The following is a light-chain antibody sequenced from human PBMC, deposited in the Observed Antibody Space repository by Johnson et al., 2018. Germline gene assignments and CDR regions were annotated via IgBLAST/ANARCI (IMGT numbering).Light chain of an antibody. V-gene: IGLV1-51*02. J-gene: IGLJ1*01. CDR2: ENN. CDR1: SSNIGNNY. Sequence: QSVLTQPPSVSAAPGQKVTISCSGSSSNIGNNYVSWYQQLPGTAPKLLIYENNKRPSGIPDRFSGSKSGTSATLGIIGLQTGDEADYYCGTWDSSLSAGNVSGPGTMFTVL. CDR3: GTWDSSLSAGNV.